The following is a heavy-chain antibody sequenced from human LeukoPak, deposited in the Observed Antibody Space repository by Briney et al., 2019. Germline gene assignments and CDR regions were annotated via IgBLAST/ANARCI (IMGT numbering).Heavy chain of an antibody. Sequence: PGGSLRLSCAASGFTFSSYGMHWVRQAPGKGLEWVAVIWYDGSNKYYADSVKGRFTISRDNSKNTLYLQMNSLRAEDTAVYYCARDYGSGSYLGDYWGQGTLVTVSS. D-gene: IGHD1-26*01. J-gene: IGHJ4*02. V-gene: IGHV3-33*01. CDR2: IWYDGSNK. CDR1: GFTFSSYG. CDR3: ARDYGSGSYLGDY.